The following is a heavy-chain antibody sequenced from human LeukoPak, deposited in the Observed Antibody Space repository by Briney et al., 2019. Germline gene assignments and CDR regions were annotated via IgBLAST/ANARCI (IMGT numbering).Heavy chain of an antibody. CDR3: ARATPVVADTNRXXXDI. CDR2: INHSGST. D-gene: IGHD3-22*01. J-gene: IGHJ3*02. V-gene: IGHV4-34*01. Sequence: SETLSLTCAVYGGSFSGYYWSWIRQPPGKGLEWIGEINHSGSTNYNPSLKSRVTISVDTSKNQFSLKLSSVTAADTAVYYCARATPVVADTNRXXXDIWGQGTMVTVSS. CDR1: GGSFSGYY.